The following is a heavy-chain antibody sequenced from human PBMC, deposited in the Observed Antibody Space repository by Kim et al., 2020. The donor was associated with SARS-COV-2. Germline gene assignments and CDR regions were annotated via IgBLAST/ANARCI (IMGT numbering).Heavy chain of an antibody. Sequence: GGSLRLSCAASGFTFSSYGMHWVRQAPGKGLEWVAVIWYDGSNKYYADSVKGRFTISRDNSKNTLYLQMNSLRAEDTAVYYCAKEPDYALMVGYYYYGMDVWGQGTTVTVSS. CDR3: AKEPDYALMVGYYYYGMDV. D-gene: IGHD4-17*01. CDR1: GFTFSSYG. V-gene: IGHV3-33*06. J-gene: IGHJ6*02. CDR2: IWYDGSNK.